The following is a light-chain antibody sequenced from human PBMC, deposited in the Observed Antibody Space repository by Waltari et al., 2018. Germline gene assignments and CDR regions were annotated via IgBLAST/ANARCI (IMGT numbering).Light chain of an antibody. J-gene: IGLJ3*02. V-gene: IGLV1-40*01. CDR2: GNN. CDR1: SSNIGAGFD. Sequence: QSVLTQPPSVSGAPGQRVTISCTGSSSNIGAGFDVHWYQQLPGTAPKLPIFGNNNRPPGGPDRFPGSKSGTSASLAITGLQAEDEADYSCQSYDNSLGLWVFGGGTKVTVL. CDR3: QSYDNSLGLWV.